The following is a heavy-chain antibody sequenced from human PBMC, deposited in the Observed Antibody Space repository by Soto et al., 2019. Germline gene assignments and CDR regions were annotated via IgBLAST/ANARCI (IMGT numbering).Heavy chain of an antibody. CDR2: ISHDGSNK. Sequence: QAQLVESGGGVVQPGRSLRLSCAASGFTFDSYGMHWVRQAPGKGLEWVAVISHDGSNKFYADSVKGRFTISRDNSKNTLYLQMNSLRAEDTAVYYCAKVFTHNDFWSALDVWGKGTTVTVSS. CDR1: GFTFDSYG. D-gene: IGHD3-3*01. V-gene: IGHV3-30*18. CDR3: AKVFTHNDFWSALDV. J-gene: IGHJ6*04.